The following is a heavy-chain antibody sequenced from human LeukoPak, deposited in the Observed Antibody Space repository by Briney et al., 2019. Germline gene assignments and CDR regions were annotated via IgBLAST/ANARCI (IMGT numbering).Heavy chain of an antibody. J-gene: IGHJ2*01. CDR2: VRSKAYGGTT. CDR1: GFTFGDYA. D-gene: IGHD3-10*01. Sequence: GGSLRLSCTASGFTFGDYAMSWFRQAPGKGLGWVGFVRSKAYGGTTEYAASVKGRFTISRDDSKSIAYLQMNSLKTEDTAVYYCTRVPITIVRGVIISHYWYFDLWGRGTLVTVSS. CDR3: TRVPITIVRGVIISHYWYFDL. V-gene: IGHV3-49*03.